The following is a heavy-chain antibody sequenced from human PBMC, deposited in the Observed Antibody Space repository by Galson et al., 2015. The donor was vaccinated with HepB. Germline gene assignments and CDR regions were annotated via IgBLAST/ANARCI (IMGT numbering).Heavy chain of an antibody. V-gene: IGHV3-30*18. CDR2: ISYDGSHK. CDR3: AKERLEMRYYYYGMDV. CDR1: GFTVNNHG. J-gene: IGHJ6*02. Sequence: SLRLSCAASGFTVNNHGMLWAPQAPGKGLECVAVISYDGSHKYHGESVKGRFTIARDNSKNPLYLQMNSLTGEDTAIYYCAKERLEMRYYYYGMDVWGQGTTVTVSS. D-gene: IGHD1-1*01.